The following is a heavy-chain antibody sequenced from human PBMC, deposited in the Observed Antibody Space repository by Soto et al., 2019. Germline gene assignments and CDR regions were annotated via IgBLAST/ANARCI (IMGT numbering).Heavy chain of an antibody. Sequence: PGGSLRLSCAASGFTFDDYAMHWVRQAPGKGLEWVSGISWNSGSIGYADSVKGRFTISRDNAKNSLYLQMNSLRAEDTALYYCAKDIAAAGNGYYYGMDVWGQGTTVTVSS. D-gene: IGHD6-13*01. J-gene: IGHJ6*02. CDR2: ISWNSGSI. CDR3: AKDIAAAGNGYYYGMDV. V-gene: IGHV3-9*01. CDR1: GFTFDDYA.